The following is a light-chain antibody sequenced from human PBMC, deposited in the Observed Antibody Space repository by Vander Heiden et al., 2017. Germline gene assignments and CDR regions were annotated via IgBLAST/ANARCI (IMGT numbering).Light chain of an antibody. CDR3: GTWDSSLSAGV. V-gene: IGLV1-51*02. CDR2: ENN. CDR1: SSNIGNNY. J-gene: IGLJ3*02. Sequence: LTQPPSASAAPGQKVTIPCSGSSSNIGNNYVSWYQQLPGTAPKVLIYENNKRPSGIPDRFSGSKSGTSATLGITGLQTGDEADYYCGTWDSSLSAGVFGGGTKLTVL.